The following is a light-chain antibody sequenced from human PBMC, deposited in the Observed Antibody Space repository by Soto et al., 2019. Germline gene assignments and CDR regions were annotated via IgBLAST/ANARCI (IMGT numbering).Light chain of an antibody. CDR2: DAS. V-gene: IGKV3-11*01. J-gene: IGKJ4*01. CDR1: QSVRTY. CDR3: HQRSNWPRT. Sequence: EIVLTQSPVTLSLFPGESATLSCRASQSVRTYLAWYQQKPGQAPRLLISDASKRATGIPARFSGSGSGTDLTLTISSLEAEDSAFYYCHQRSNWPRTFGGGSKVEIK.